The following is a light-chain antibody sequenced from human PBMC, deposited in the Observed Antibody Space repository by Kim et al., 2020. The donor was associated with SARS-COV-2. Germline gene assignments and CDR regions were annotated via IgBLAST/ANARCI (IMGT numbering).Light chain of an antibody. CDR1: KLGDKY. J-gene: IGLJ2*01. CDR2: EDR. Sequence: VSPGHMVSSTCSGDKLGDKYVSWYQQRAGQSPVVVIYEDRMRPSGIPERFSGSNSGNTATLTISGTQALDEADYYCQAWDNNNVVFGGGTQLTVL. CDR3: QAWDNNNVV. V-gene: IGLV3-1*01.